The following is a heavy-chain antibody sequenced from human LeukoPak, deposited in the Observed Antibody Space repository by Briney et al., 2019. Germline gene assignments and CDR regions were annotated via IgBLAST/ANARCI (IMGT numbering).Heavy chain of an antibody. CDR2: IYYSGST. D-gene: IGHD3-3*01. Sequence: SETLSLTCTVPGGSISSYYWSWIRQPPGKGLEWIGYIYYSGSTNYNPSLKSRVTISVDTSKNQFSLKLSSVTAADTAVYYCARTQNTIFGVVIPNYGMDVWGQGTTVTVSS. CDR3: ARTQNTIFGVVIPNYGMDV. V-gene: IGHV4-59*08. CDR1: GGSISSYY. J-gene: IGHJ6*02.